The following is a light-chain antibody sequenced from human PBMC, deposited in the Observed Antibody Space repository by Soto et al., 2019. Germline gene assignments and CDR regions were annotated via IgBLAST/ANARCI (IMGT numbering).Light chain of an antibody. CDR3: QQYNSYSPQT. CDR1: QSISSW. J-gene: IGKJ1*01. V-gene: IGKV1-5*01. Sequence: DIQMTQSPSTLSASVGDRVTITCRASQSISSWLAWYQQKPGKAPNLLIYYASSLESGVPSRFSGSGSGTEFTLTISSLQPDDVATYYCQQYNSYSPQTFGQGTKVEIK. CDR2: YAS.